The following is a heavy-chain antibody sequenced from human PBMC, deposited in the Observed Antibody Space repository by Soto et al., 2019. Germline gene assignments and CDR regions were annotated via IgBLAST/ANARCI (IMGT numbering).Heavy chain of an antibody. CDR1: GGTFSSYA. CDR2: IIPIFGTA. D-gene: IGHD6-19*01. J-gene: IGHJ4*02. V-gene: IGHV1-69*01. Sequence: QVQLVQSGAEVKKPGSSVKVSCKASGGTFSSYAISWVRQAPGQGLEWMGGIIPIFGTANYAQKFQGRVTITADESTSTAYMELSSLRSEDTAVYYGARHPPHQVGWHYFDYWGQGTLVTVSS. CDR3: ARHPPHQVGWHYFDY.